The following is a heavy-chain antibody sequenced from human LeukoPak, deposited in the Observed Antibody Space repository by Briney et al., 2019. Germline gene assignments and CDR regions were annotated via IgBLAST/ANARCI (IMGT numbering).Heavy chain of an antibody. V-gene: IGHV3-15*01. CDR2: IKSKTDGGTT. D-gene: IGHD1-26*01. CDR1: GFTFSNYA. J-gene: IGHJ4*02. CDR3: TTGRSWDLDY. Sequence: GGSLRLSCAASGFTFSNYAMSWVRQAPGKGLEWVARIKSKTDGGTTDYAAPVKSRFTISRDDSKNTLYLQMNSLKTEDTAVYYCTTGRSWDLDYWGQGTLVTVSS.